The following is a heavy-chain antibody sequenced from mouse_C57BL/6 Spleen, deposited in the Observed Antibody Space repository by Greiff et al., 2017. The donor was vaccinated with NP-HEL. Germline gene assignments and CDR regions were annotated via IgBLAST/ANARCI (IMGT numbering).Heavy chain of an antibody. CDR2: ISDGGSYT. V-gene: IGHV5-4*01. CDR1: GFTFSSYA. D-gene: IGHD2-4*01. Sequence: EVQGVESGGGLVKPGGSLKLSCAASGFTFSSYAMSWVRQTPEKRLEWVATISDGGSYTYYPANVKGRFTISRDNAKHNLYLQMSHLKSEDTAMYYCARGGLRQVFDYWGQGTTLTVSS. J-gene: IGHJ2*01. CDR3: ARGGLRQVFDY.